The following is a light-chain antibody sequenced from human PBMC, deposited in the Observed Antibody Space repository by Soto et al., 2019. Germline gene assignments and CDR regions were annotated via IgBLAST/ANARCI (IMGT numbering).Light chain of an antibody. J-gene: IGKJ3*01. CDR3: QHYSKRPPT. V-gene: IGKV3-15*01. Sequence: EMVMTQSPATLSVSPGERVTLSCRASESVHRNLAWYQQKPGQGPSLLIYYASNRATGVPDRFTGSGSGTDFTLTISSLQSEDFGVYHCQHYSKRPPTFGPGTKVEIK. CDR1: ESVHRN. CDR2: YAS.